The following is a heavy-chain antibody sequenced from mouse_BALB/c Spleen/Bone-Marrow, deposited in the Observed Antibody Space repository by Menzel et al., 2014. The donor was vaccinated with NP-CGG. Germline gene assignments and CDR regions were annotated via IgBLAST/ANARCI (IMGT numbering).Heavy chain of an antibody. CDR2: IYPGDGDT. CDR3: ARSYYGSSYYFDY. J-gene: IGHJ2*01. D-gene: IGHD1-1*01. Sequence: VQLVESGPELVKPGASVKISCRASGYAFSSSWMNWVKQRPGQGLEWIGRIYPGDGDTNYNGKFKGKATLTADKSSSTGYMQLSSLTSVDSAVYFCARSYYGSSYYFDYWGQGTALTVSS. V-gene: IGHV1-82*01. CDR1: GYAFSSSW.